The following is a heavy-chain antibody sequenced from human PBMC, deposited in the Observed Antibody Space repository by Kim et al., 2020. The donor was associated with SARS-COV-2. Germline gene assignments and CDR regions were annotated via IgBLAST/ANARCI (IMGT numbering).Heavy chain of an antibody. V-gene: IGHV4-59*01. J-gene: IGHJ5*02. CDR2: IYYSGST. D-gene: IGHD2-8*01. CDR3: ARDEHLCTNGVCYFDWFDP. CDR1: GGSISSYY. Sequence: SETLSLTCTVSGGSISSYYWSWIRQPPGKGLEWIGYIYYSGSTNYNPSLKSRVTISVDTSKNQFSLKLSSVTAADTAVYYCARDEHLCTNGVCYFDWFDPWGQGTLVTVSS.